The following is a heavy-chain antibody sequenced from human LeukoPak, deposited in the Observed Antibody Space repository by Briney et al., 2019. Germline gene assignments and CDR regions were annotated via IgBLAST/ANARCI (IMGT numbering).Heavy chain of an antibody. Sequence: GGSLRLSCAASGFTFSSYWMRWVRQAPGKGLEWVANIKEDGSEKHYVDSVKGRFTISRDNAKNSLYLQMNSLRAEDTAVYCCARIQRAAAGTGKYYHYFYGMDVWGQGTTVTVS. CDR2: IKEDGSEK. V-gene: IGHV3-7*01. D-gene: IGHD6-13*01. CDR1: GFTFSSYW. J-gene: IGHJ6*02. CDR3: ARIQRAAAGTGKYYHYFYGMDV.